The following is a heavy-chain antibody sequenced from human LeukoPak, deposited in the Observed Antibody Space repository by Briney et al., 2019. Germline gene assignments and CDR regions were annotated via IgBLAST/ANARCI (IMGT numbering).Heavy chain of an antibody. D-gene: IGHD2-2*01. Sequence: ASVTVSCKASGYTFTSYGISWVRQAPGQGLEWMGWISAYNGNTNYAQKLQGRVTMTTDTSTSTAYMELRSLRSDDTAVYYCARVRWYQLLPGDNWFDPWGQGTLVTVSS. CDR2: ISAYNGNT. CDR3: ARVRWYQLLPGDNWFDP. J-gene: IGHJ5*02. V-gene: IGHV1-18*01. CDR1: GYTFTSYG.